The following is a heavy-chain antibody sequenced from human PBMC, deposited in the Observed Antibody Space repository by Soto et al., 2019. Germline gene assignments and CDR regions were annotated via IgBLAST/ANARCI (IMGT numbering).Heavy chain of an antibody. D-gene: IGHD6-19*01. J-gene: IGHJ4*02. Sequence: SETLSLTCAVSGGSISSSNWWGWVRQPPGKGLEWIGEIYHSGSTNYNPSLKSRVTISVDKSKNQFSLKLSSVTAADTAVYYCARGGQWLSTFFDYWGQGTLVTVSS. V-gene: IGHV4-4*02. CDR1: GGSISSSNW. CDR3: ARGGQWLSTFFDY. CDR2: IYHSGST.